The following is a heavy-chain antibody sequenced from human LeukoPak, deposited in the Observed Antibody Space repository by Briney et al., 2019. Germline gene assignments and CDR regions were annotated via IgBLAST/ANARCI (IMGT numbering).Heavy chain of an antibody. V-gene: IGHV4-4*07. CDR1: GGSISAYY. CDR2: IYVSGST. Sequence: PSETLSLTCTVSGGSISAYYWSWIRQPAGKGLEWIGHIYVSGSTNYNPSLKSRGTMSLDTSKNQFSLKLSSVTAADTAVYYCARTYYYDSSGYYPGYFDYWGQGTLVTVSS. D-gene: IGHD3-22*01. CDR3: ARTYYYDSSGYYPGYFDY. J-gene: IGHJ4*02.